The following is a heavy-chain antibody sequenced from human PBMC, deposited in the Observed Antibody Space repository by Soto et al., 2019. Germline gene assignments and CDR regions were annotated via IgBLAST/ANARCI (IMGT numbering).Heavy chain of an antibody. CDR3: ARFWWIAVAGTWFYL. CDR1: GYTFTSYG. D-gene: IGHD6-19*01. CDR2: ISAYNGNT. J-gene: IGHJ5*02. Sequence: ASVKVSCKASGYTFTSYGISWVRQAPGQGLEWMGWISAYNGNTNYAQKLQGRVTMTTDTSTSTAYMELRSLRSDDTAVYYCARFWWIAVAGTWFYLWGQGTLVPVSS. V-gene: IGHV1-18*01.